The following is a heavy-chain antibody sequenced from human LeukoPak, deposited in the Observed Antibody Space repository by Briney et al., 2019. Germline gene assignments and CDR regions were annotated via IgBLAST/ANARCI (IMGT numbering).Heavy chain of an antibody. V-gene: IGHV3-30*02. Sequence: GGSLRLSCVASGFSFSSYGMHWVRQAPGKGLEWVAFIRYDGNIKHYADSVKGRFTISRDSSKNTLHLQMNSLRPEDTAVYYCAKGGSSSWDYFDYWGQGTLVTVSS. CDR3: AKGGSSSWDYFDY. J-gene: IGHJ4*02. CDR2: IRYDGNIK. D-gene: IGHD6-13*01. CDR1: GFSFSSYG.